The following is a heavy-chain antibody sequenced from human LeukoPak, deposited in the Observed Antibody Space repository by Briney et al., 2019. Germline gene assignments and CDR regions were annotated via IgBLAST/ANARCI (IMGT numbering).Heavy chain of an antibody. CDR1: GGSISSSSYY. D-gene: IGHD3-10*01. J-gene: IGHJ6*02. V-gene: IGHV4-39*01. CDR2: IYYSGST. CDR3: ARTFAARYGMDV. Sequence: SETLSLTCTVSGGSISSSSYYWGWIRQPPGKGLEWIGSIYYSGSTYYNPSLKSRVTTSVDTSKNQFSLKLSSVTAADTAVYYCARTFAARYGMDVWGQGTTVTVSS.